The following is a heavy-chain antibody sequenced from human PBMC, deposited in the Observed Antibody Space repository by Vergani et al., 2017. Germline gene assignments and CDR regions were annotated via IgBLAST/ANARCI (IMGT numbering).Heavy chain of an antibody. J-gene: IGHJ4*02. CDR2: IKSKTDGGTR. V-gene: IGHV3-15*01. Sequence: EVQLVESGGGLVKPGGSLRLSCAASGFTFSNAWMSWVRLAPGKGLEWVGRIKSKTDGGTRDYAAPVKGRFTISRDDSKNTLYLLMNSLKTEDTAVYYCTSYRTTVTTRWGQVTLVTVSS. CDR3: TSYRTTVTTR. CDR1: GFTFSNAW. D-gene: IGHD4-17*01.